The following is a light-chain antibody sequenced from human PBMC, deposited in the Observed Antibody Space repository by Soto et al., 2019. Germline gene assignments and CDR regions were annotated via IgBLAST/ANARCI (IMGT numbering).Light chain of an antibody. J-gene: IGKJ1*01. CDR3: QQYGSSPSWT. V-gene: IGKV3-20*01. Sequence: EIVLTQSPGTLSFSPGERPTLSCRASQSLSSSYLAWYQQKPGQAPRLLIYGASSRATGIPDRFSGSGSGTDFSLTISRLEPEDLAVDYCQQYGSSPSWTFGQGTKV. CDR1: QSLSSSY. CDR2: GAS.